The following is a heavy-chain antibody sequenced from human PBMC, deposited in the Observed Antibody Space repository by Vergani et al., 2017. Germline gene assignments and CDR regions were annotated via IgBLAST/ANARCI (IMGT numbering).Heavy chain of an antibody. V-gene: IGHV3-48*04. Sequence: VQLVESGGGVVQPGRSLRLSCAASGFTFSSYSMNWVRQAPGKGLEWVSYISSSSSTIYYADSVKGRFTISRDNAKNSLYLQMNSLRAEDTAVYYCARGYSSGPIDYWGQGTLVTVSS. CDR1: GFTFSSYS. CDR2: ISSSSSTI. D-gene: IGHD6-19*01. CDR3: ARGYSSGPIDY. J-gene: IGHJ4*02.